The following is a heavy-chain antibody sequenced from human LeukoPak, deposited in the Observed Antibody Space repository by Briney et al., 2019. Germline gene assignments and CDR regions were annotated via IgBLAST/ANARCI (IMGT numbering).Heavy chain of an antibody. D-gene: IGHD2-2*01. CDR3: ARGGIVVVPAAYNWFDP. J-gene: IGHJ5*02. Sequence: GASVKVSCKASGYTFTGYYMHWVRQAPGQGLEWMGWINPNSGGTNYAQKFQGRVTMTRDTPISTAYMELSRLRSDDTAVYYCARGGIVVVPAAYNWFDPWGQGTLVTVSS. V-gene: IGHV1-2*02. CDR1: GYTFTGYY. CDR2: INPNSGGT.